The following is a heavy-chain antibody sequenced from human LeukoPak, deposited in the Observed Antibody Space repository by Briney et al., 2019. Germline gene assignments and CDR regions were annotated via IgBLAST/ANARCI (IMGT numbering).Heavy chain of an antibody. CDR1: GFTFSRYG. CDR2: ISYDGGDK. V-gene: IGHV3-30*18. CDR3: AKDRDPAAAAYYFDY. D-gene: IGHD6-13*01. J-gene: IGHJ4*02. Sequence: PGGSLRLSRAASGFTFSRYGMHWVRQAPGRGLEWVAVISYDGGDKHYADSVKGRFTISRDNSKNTLYLQMNSLRVEDAAVYYCAKDRDPAAAAYYFDYWGQGTLVTVSS.